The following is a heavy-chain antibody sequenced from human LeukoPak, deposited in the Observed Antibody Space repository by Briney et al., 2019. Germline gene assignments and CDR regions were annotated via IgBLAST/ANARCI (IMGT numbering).Heavy chain of an antibody. D-gene: IGHD3-10*01. V-gene: IGHV4-39*07. CDR2: IYYTGST. J-gene: IGHJ4*02. CDR3: ARVGPRGDFDY. Sequence: PSETLSLXCPVSGGSVSSSRYYWGWIRQPPGKGLEWIGSIYYTGSTYYKPSLKSRVTISVDTSKNQFSLKLTSVTAADTAVYYCARVGPRGDFDYWGQGTLVTVSS. CDR1: GGSVSSSRYY.